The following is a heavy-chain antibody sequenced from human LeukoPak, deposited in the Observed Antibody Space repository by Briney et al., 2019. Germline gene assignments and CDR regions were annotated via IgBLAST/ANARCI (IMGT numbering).Heavy chain of an antibody. V-gene: IGHV3-21*01. J-gene: IGHJ4*02. CDR3: ARDAPGSTYSSGWTYYFDY. Sequence: GGSLRLSCAASGFTFSSYAMSWVRQAPGKGLEWVSSISSSSNYIYYADSVKGRFTISRDNAKNSLYLQMNSLRAEDTAVYYCARDAPGSTYSSGWTYYFDYWGQGTLVTVSS. CDR1: GFTFSSYA. D-gene: IGHD6-19*01. CDR2: ISSSSNYI.